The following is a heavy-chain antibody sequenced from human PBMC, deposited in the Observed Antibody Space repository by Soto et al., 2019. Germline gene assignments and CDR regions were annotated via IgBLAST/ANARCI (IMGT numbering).Heavy chain of an antibody. Sequence: GESLKISCQGSGYSCTNYCIAWVRQMPGTGLEWMGIIYPGDSDTRYSPSFQGRVTISADKSINTAYLQWSSLKASDTAVYYCARQGDGYGDYVAYGMDVWGQGTTVTVSS. CDR1: GYSCTNYC. J-gene: IGHJ6*02. CDR2: IYPGDSDT. CDR3: ARQGDGYGDYVAYGMDV. V-gene: IGHV5-51*01. D-gene: IGHD4-17*01.